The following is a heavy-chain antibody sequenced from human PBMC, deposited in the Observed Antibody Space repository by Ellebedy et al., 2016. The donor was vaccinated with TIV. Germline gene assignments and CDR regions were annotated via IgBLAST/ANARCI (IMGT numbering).Heavy chain of an antibody. D-gene: IGHD4-17*01. CDR2: ISVDGRDT. CDR3: AKGRSSAATVTTGY. V-gene: IGHV3-74*01. CDR1: GFTFSNFW. J-gene: IGHJ4*02. Sequence: GGSLRLXCAASGFTFSNFWMHWFRQAPGKGLVWVSRISVDGRDTRYADSVKGRFTISRDNAKNTLLLQMDSLRAEDTAVYYCAKGRSSAATVTTGYWGQGTLVTVSS.